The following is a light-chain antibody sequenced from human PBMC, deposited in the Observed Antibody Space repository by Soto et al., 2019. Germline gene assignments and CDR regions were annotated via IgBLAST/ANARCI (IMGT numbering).Light chain of an antibody. CDR2: DVT. CDR3: CSYAGSYTWV. Sequence: QSALTQPRAVSGSPGQSVTISCTGTSSDVGYYNYVSWYQQHPGKAPKLIIYDVTKWPSGVPDRFSGSKSDNTASLTISGLQADDEADYCCCSYAGSYTWVFGGGTKLTVL. V-gene: IGLV2-11*01. J-gene: IGLJ3*02. CDR1: SSDVGYYNY.